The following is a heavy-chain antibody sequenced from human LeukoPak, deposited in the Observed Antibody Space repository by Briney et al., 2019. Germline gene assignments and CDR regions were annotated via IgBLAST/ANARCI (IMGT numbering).Heavy chain of an antibody. J-gene: IGHJ3*02. CDR2: INHSGST. Sequence: PSETLSLTCAVYDGSFSGYYWSWIRQPPGKGLEWIGEINHSGSTNYNPSLKSRVTISVDTSKNQFSLKLSPVTAADTAVYYCARGRLTMIVVVDFDIWGQGTMVTVSS. CDR3: ARGRLTMIVVVDFDI. V-gene: IGHV4-34*01. D-gene: IGHD3-22*01. CDR1: DGSFSGYY.